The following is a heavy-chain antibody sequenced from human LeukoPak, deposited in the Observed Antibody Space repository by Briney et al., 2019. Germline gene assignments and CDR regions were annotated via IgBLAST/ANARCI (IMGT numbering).Heavy chain of an antibody. V-gene: IGHV1-18*01. J-gene: IGHJ4*02. Sequence: ASVKVSCKASGYTFTSYGISWVRQAPGQGLEWMGWISAYNGNTNYAQKLQGRVTMTTDTSTSTAYMELRSLRSEDTAVYYCARGAWAVVVAASFDYWGQGTLVTVSS. CDR2: ISAYNGNT. CDR3: ARGAWAVVVAASFDY. CDR1: GYTFTSYG. D-gene: IGHD2-15*01.